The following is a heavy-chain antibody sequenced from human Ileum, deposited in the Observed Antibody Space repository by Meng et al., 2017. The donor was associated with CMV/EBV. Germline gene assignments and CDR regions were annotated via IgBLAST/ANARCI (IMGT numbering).Heavy chain of an antibody. CDR3: TTGRAH. J-gene: IGHJ4*02. Sequence: EVLLVWSGGGLIKPGGSLSLSCAASGFTFTDAWMSWVRQAPGKGLEWVGRIKAKADGGTTEYPAPVKGRFTISRDDSKNTLFLQMNSLKTEDTAVYYCTTGRAHWGQGTLVTVSS. CDR1: GFTFTDAW. CDR2: IKAKADGGTT. V-gene: IGHV3-15*01.